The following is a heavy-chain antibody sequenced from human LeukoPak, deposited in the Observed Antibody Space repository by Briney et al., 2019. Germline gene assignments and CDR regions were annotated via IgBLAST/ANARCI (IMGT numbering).Heavy chain of an antibody. D-gene: IGHD3-10*01. CDR2: IYYSGST. Sequence: SETLSLTCTVSGGSISSGDYYWSWIRQPPGKGLEWIGYIYYSGSTYYNPPLKSRVTISVDTSKNQFSLKVSSVTAADTAVYYCAREGVGSGSYYSSNWFDPWGQGTLVTVSS. V-gene: IGHV4-30-4*01. J-gene: IGHJ5*02. CDR1: GGSISSGDYY. CDR3: AREGVGSGSYYSSNWFDP.